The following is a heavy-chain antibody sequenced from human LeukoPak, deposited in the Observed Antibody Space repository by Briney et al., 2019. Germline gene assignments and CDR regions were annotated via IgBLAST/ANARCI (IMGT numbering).Heavy chain of an antibody. CDR2: INHSGST. Sequence: SETLSLTCAVYGGSFSGYYWSWIRQPPGKGLEWIGEINHSGSTNYNPSLKSRVTISVDTSKNQFSLKLSSVTAADTAVYYCARVVAQTAAAEYYFDYWGQGTLVTVPS. D-gene: IGHD6-13*01. V-gene: IGHV4-34*01. J-gene: IGHJ4*02. CDR3: ARVVAQTAAAEYYFDY. CDR1: GGSFSGYY.